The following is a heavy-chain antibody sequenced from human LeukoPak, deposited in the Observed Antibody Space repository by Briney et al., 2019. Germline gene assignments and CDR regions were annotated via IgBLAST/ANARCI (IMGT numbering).Heavy chain of an antibody. CDR3: ASFHKQLVTY. D-gene: IGHD6-6*01. Sequence: GGSLRLSCAASGFTFSTYSMNWVRQAPGKGLEWVSSISSSSSYIYYADSVKGRFTISRDNAKNSLYLQMNSLRAEDTAVYYCASFHKQLVTYWGQGTLVTVS. CDR1: GFTFSTYS. J-gene: IGHJ4*02. V-gene: IGHV3-21*01. CDR2: ISSSSSYI.